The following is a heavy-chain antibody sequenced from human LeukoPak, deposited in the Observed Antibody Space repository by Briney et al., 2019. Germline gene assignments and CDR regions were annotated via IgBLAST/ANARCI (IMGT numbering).Heavy chain of an antibody. CDR3: ASEPACSGGSCYSYYYGMDV. J-gene: IGHJ6*02. Sequence: GASEKVSCKASGYTFTSYGISWVRQAPGQGLEWMGWISAYNGNTNYAQKLQGRVTMTTDTSTSTAYMELSSLRSGDTAVYYCASEPACSGGSCYSYYYGMDVWGQGTTVTVSS. CDR1: GYTFTSYG. D-gene: IGHD2-15*01. V-gene: IGHV1-18*04. CDR2: ISAYNGNT.